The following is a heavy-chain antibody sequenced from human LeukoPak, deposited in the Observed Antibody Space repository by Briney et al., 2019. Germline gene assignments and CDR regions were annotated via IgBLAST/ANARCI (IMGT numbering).Heavy chain of an antibody. J-gene: IGHJ4*02. CDR3: AKSRSGSANWALQIFDN. CDR1: GFTFSSYG. D-gene: IGHD1-1*01. CDR2: IRYDGSNK. V-gene: IGHV3-30*02. Sequence: GGSLRLSCAASGFTFSSYGMHWVRQAPGKGLEWVAFIRYDGSNKYYADSVKGRFTISRDNSKNTLYLQMNSLRAEDTAVYYCAKSRSGSANWALQIFDNWGQGTLVTVSS.